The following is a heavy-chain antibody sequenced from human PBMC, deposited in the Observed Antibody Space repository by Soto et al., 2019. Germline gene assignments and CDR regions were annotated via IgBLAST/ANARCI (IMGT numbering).Heavy chain of an antibody. V-gene: IGHV3-30*03. CDR2: ISYDGSNG. CDR3: EGDGYYYASGGDYDGEGNYFDY. CDR1: GFTFSSYG. D-gene: IGHD3-10*01. J-gene: IGHJ4*02. Sequence: GGSLRLSCAASGFTFSSYGMHWVRQAPGKGLEWVAVISYDGSNGYYADSVKGRFTISRDSSKNTLYLQMNSLRPEDMAVYYGEGDGYYYASGGDYDGEGNYFDYWGQGTLVTVSS.